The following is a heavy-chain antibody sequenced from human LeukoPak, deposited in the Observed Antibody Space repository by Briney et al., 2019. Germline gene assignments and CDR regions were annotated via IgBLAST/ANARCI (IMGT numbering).Heavy chain of an antibody. CDR2: IIPIFGTA. V-gene: IGHV1-69*13. D-gene: IGHD3-22*01. CDR1: GGTFSSYA. Sequence: GASVKVSCKASGGTFSSYAISWVRQAPGQGLEWMGGIIPIFGTANYAQKFQGRVTITADESTSTAYMELSSLRSEDTAVYYCAGGGVVVITGSDAFDIWGQGTMVTVSS. J-gene: IGHJ3*02. CDR3: AGGGVVVITGSDAFDI.